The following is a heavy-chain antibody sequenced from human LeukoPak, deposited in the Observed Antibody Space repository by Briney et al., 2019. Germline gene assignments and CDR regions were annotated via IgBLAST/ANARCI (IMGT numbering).Heavy chain of an antibody. V-gene: IGHV3-73*01. Sequence: GGSLRLSCAASGFDFSGFYMHWVRQASGRGLEWVGLIRSKPSSYTTVYAASVKGRFTISRDDSKNTAYLQMNSLKAEDTAVYYCIRQECSGGSCSYVDYWGQGTLVTVTS. CDR1: GFDFSGFY. CDR2: IRSKPSSYTT. CDR3: IRQECSGGSCSYVDY. J-gene: IGHJ4*02. D-gene: IGHD2-15*01.